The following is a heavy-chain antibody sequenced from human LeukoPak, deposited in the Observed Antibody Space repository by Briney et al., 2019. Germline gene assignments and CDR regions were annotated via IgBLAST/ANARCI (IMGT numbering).Heavy chain of an antibody. CDR3: AKRTNFNSGSHDY. D-gene: IGHD3-10*01. CDR2: ISGSGGST. V-gene: IGHV3-23*01. Sequence: GGSLRLSCAASGFTFSSHAMSWVHQAPGKGLQWVSGISGSGGSTYYADSVKGRFTISRDNPKNTLYMQMNSLRAEDTAVYYCAKRTNFNSGSHDYWGQGTLVTVSS. CDR1: GFTFSSHA. J-gene: IGHJ4*02.